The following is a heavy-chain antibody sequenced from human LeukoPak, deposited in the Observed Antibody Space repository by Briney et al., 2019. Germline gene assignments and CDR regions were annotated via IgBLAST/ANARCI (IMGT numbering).Heavy chain of an antibody. CDR3: ARDGSAVAGQAIDY. D-gene: IGHD6-19*01. CDR2: IYSGGST. J-gene: IGHJ4*02. V-gene: IGHV3-66*01. CDR1: GFTVSSNY. Sequence: GGSLRLSCAASGFTVSSNYMSWVRQAPEKGLEWVSVIYSGGSTYYADSVKGRFTISRDNSKNTLYLQMNSLRAEDTAVYYCARDGSAVAGQAIDYWGQGTLVTVSS.